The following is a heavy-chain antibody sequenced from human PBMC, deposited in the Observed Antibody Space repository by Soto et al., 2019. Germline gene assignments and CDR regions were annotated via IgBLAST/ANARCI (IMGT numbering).Heavy chain of an antibody. D-gene: IGHD1-26*01. CDR1: GFTFSSYA. V-gene: IGHV3-23*01. Sequence: EVQLLESGGGLVQPGGSLRLSCAASGFTFSSYAMSWVRQAPGKGLEWVSAISGSGGSTYYADSVKGRFTISRDNSKNPLYLQMNSLRAEDTAVYYCAKDLQWELHQAEGVDYWGQGTLVTVSS. CDR2: ISGSGGST. CDR3: AKDLQWELHQAEGVDY. J-gene: IGHJ4*02.